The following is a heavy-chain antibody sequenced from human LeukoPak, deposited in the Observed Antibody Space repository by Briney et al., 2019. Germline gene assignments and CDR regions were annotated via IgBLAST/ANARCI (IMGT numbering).Heavy chain of an antibody. J-gene: IGHJ6*03. CDR3: TRLRVGASVDMDV. V-gene: IGHV3-73*01. CDR1: GFTFSGSA. Sequence: PGGSLRLSCAASGFTFSGSAMHWVRQASGKGLEWVGRIRSKANSYATAYAASVKGRFTISRDDSKNTAYLQMNSLKTEDTAVYYCTRLRVGASVDMDVWGKGTTVTVSS. D-gene: IGHD1-26*01. CDR2: IRSKANSYAT.